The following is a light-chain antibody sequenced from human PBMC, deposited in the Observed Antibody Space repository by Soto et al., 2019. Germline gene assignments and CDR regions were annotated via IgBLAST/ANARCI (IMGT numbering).Light chain of an antibody. CDR3: QQSYSTLPIT. Sequence: DIQMNQSPSSLSASVGDRVTITCRTSQSISGYLNWYRHKPGKAPTLLIYAASTLQSGVTSRFSGSRSGTDFTLTISNLQPEDFAPYYCQQSYSTLPITFGQGTRLDIK. V-gene: IGKV1-39*01. CDR1: QSISGY. J-gene: IGKJ5*01. CDR2: AAS.